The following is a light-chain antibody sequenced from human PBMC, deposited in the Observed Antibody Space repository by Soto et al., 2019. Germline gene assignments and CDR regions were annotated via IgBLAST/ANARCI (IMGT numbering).Light chain of an antibody. CDR1: QSVSGN. CDR3: QQYNYRPPA. CDR2: GAS. Sequence: EIVMTQSPATLSVSPGERAALSCRASQSVSGNLAWYQQTSGQAPRLLIYGASTRATGIPARFSGSGFGTEFTLTISSLKSEDFAVYYCQQYNYRPPAFGQGTRLEIK. V-gene: IGKV3-15*01. J-gene: IGKJ5*01.